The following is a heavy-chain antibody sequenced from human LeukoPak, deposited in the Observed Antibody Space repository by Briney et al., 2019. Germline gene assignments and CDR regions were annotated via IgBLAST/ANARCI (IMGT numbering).Heavy chain of an antibody. D-gene: IGHD6-13*01. CDR2: MNPNSGNT. CDR3: ARDGIAAAGLY. Sequence: ASVKVSCKASGYTFTSYDINWVRQATGQGLEWMGWMNPNSGNTGYAQKFQGRVTMTRNTSISTAYMELSSLRSEATAVYYCARDGIAAAGLYWGQGTLVNVSS. V-gene: IGHV1-8*01. J-gene: IGHJ4*02. CDR1: GYTFTSYD.